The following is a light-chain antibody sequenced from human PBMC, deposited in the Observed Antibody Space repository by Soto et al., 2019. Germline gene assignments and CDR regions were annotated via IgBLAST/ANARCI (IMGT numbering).Light chain of an antibody. CDR1: QNITSN. Sequence: DIHMTQSPSSLAASIGDRVTIPXQASQNITSNFSWYQQEPGXAPNXXXDAXSSLPRGGPSGLSGSGSGTDFTLTISSMQREYFATYYCQQGYSAWWTVGQGTKVDIK. V-gene: IGKV1-39*01. CDR2: AXS. J-gene: IGKJ1*01. CDR3: QQGYSAWWT.